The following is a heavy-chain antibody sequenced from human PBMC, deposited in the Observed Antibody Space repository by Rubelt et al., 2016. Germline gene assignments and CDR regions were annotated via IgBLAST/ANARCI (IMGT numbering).Heavy chain of an antibody. J-gene: IGHJ4*02. CDR2: ISSSSSTI. D-gene: IGHD6-6*01. Sequence: EVQLVESGGGLVQPGGSLRLSCAASGFTFSSYSMNWVRQAPGKGLEWVSYISSSSSTIYYADSVKGRFTIARDNANNTLYLQMNSLRAEETAVYYCARASYSSSGHDYWGQGTLGTVSS. V-gene: IGHV3-48*04. CDR3: ARASYSSSGHDY. CDR1: GFTFSSYS.